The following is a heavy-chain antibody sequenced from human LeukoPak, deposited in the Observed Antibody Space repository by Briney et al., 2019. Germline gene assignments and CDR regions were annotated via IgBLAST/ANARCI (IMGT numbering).Heavy chain of an antibody. J-gene: IGHJ4*02. CDR2: IYHSGST. CDR3: ARHRGYYDSSVLTYYFDY. Sequence: SETLSLTCTVSGGSISSGGYYWSWIRQPPGKGLEWIGYIYHSGSTYYNPSLKSRVTISVDRSKNQFSLKLSSVTAADTAVYYCARHRGYYDSSVLTYYFDYWGQGTLVTVSS. CDR1: GGSISSGGYY. D-gene: IGHD3-22*01. V-gene: IGHV4-30-2*01.